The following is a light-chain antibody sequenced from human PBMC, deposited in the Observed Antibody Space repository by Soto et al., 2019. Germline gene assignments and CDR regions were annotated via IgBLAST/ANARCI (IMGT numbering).Light chain of an antibody. CDR1: QSISTY. CDR2: VAS. J-gene: IGKJ4*01. V-gene: IGKV1-39*01. Sequence: DIQMTQSPSSLSASVGDRITITCRASQSISTYLSWYQHKPGRGPHLLIRVASLLESGVPSRFSGSGSRTDFTLTISTLQPDDFGTYYFQQNYETPLTFGGGTKVQ. CDR3: QQNYETPLT.